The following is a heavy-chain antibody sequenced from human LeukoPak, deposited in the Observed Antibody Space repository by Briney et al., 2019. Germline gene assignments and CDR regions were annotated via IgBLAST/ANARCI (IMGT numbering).Heavy chain of an antibody. CDR2: ISYDGSIK. CDR3: ARGPQQQLADY. D-gene: IGHD6-13*01. CDR1: GFTFSSFG. Sequence: GGSLRLSCAASGFTFSSFGMHWVRQAPGKGLEWVAFISYDGSIKYYADSVKGRFTISRDNSKNTLYLQMNSLRAEDTAVYYCARGPQQQLADYWGQGTLVTVSS. V-gene: IGHV3-30*19. J-gene: IGHJ4*02.